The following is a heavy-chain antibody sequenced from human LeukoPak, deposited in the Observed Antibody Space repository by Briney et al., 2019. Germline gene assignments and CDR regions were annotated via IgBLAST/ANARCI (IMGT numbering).Heavy chain of an antibody. CDR1: GFTVSCNY. D-gene: IGHD6-13*01. CDR3: ARSSTLAAAAHFDY. V-gene: IGHV3-53*04. Sequence: PGGSLRLSCAASGFTVSCNYMSWVRQAPGKGLEWVSVIYSGSSTYYADSVKGRFTISRHNSKNTLYLQMNSLRAEDTAVYYCARSSTLAAAAHFDYWGQGTLVTVSS. CDR2: IYSGSST. J-gene: IGHJ4*02.